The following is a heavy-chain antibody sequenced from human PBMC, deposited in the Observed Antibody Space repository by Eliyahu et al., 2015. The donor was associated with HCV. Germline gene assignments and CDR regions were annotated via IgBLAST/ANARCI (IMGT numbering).Heavy chain of an antibody. CDR1: GFTFSSYA. D-gene: IGHD3-10*01. CDR2: ISYDGSNK. CDR3: ARGSPSIRGPFDY. V-gene: IGHV3-30-3*01. Sequence: QVQLVESGGGVVQPGXSLRLSXAASGFTFSSYAMXWVRQAPGKGLEWVAVISYDGSNKYYADSVKGRFTISRDNSKNTLYLQMNSLRAEDTAVYYCARGSPSIRGPFDYWGQGTLVTVSS. J-gene: IGHJ4*02.